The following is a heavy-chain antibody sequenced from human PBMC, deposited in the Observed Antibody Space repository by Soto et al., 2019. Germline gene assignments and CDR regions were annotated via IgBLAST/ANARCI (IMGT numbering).Heavy chain of an antibody. Sequence: GGSLRLSCAASGFTFSSFGMHWVRQAPGKGLEWVALVLYDGSDKYYADPVRGRFTISRDNSKNTLYLQMNSLRAEDTAVYYCAKDSNIVSLVFDYWSQGTLVTVSS. V-gene: IGHV3-30*18. J-gene: IGHJ4*02. CDR3: AKDSNIVSLVFDY. CDR2: VLYDGSDK. CDR1: GFTFSSFG. D-gene: IGHD3-16*02.